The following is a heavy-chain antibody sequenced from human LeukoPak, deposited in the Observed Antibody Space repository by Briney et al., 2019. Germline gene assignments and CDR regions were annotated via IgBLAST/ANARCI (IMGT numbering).Heavy chain of an antibody. CDR1: GFTFSNSA. Sequence: PGGSLRLSCAASGFTFSNSAMSWVRQTAEKGLEWVSLISGSGTDTYYADSVKGRFTISRDNSENTVYLQIDSLRAEDTAVYYCVKVVVYVYFDCWGQGSLVTVSS. V-gene: IGHV3-23*01. CDR3: VKVVVYVYFDC. CDR2: ISGSGTDT. J-gene: IGHJ4*02. D-gene: IGHD2-2*01.